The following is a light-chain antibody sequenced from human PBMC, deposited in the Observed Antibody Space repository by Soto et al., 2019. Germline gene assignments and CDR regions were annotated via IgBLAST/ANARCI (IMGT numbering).Light chain of an antibody. CDR3: SSYKSSGTWV. CDR2: EVS. CDR1: SADIGGYDY. V-gene: IGLV2-14*01. Sequence: QSALTQPASVSGSPGQSITISCTGTSADIGGYDYVSWYQQHPGKAPKLVIYEVSKRPSGVSYRFSGSKSGNTASLTISGLQAEDETDYYCSSYKSSGTWVFGGGTKLTVL. J-gene: IGLJ3*02.